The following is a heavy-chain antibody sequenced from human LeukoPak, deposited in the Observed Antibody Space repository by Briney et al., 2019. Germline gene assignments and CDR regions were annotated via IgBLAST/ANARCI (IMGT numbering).Heavy chain of an antibody. CDR2: INPSGGST. CDR3: ARLDLIAARLAY. V-gene: IGHV1-46*01. J-gene: IGHJ4*02. Sequence: ASVKVSCKASGYTFTSYYMHWVRQAPGQGLEWMGIINPSGGSTSYAQKFQGRVTMTRDMSTSTVYMELSRLRSDDTAVYYCARLDLIAARLAYWGQGTLVTVSS. D-gene: IGHD6-6*01. CDR1: GYTFTSYY.